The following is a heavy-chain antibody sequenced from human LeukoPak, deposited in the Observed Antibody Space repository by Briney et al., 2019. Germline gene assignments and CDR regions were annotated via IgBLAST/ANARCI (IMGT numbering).Heavy chain of an antibody. D-gene: IGHD2-15*01. J-gene: IGHJ6*02. CDR2: INPNSGGT. CDR3: ASSSYCSGGSCPWYYYGMDV. Sequence: ASVKVSCKASGYTFTGYYMHWVRQAPGQRLEWMGWINPNSGGTNYAQKFQGRVTMTRDTSISTAYMDLSRLRSDDTAVYYCASSSYCSGGSCPWYYYGMDVWGQGTTVTVAS. CDR1: GYTFTGYY. V-gene: IGHV1-2*02.